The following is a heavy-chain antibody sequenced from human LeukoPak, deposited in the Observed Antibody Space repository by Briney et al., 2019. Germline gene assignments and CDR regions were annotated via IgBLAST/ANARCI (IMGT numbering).Heavy chain of an antibody. J-gene: IGHJ6*02. D-gene: IGHD4-17*01. CDR3: ARPTGTQDYYGMDV. Sequence: SVKVSCKASGYTFTSYYMHWVRQAPGQGLEWMGRIIPILSLANYAQKFQGRVTITADKSTNTAFLELSSLTSDDTAVYYCARPTGTQDYYGMDVWGQGTTVSVSS. CDR2: IIPILSLA. CDR1: GYTFTSYY. V-gene: IGHV1-69*02.